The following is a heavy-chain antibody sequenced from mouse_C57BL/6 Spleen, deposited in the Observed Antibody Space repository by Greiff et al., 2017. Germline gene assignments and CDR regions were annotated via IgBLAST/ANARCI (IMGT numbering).Heavy chain of an antibody. J-gene: IGHJ3*01. Sequence: EVKLVESGGGLVKPGGSLKLSCAASGFTFSDYGMHWVRQAPEKGLEWVAYISSGSSTIYYADTVKGRFTISRDNAKNTLFLQMNSLRSEDTAMYYWARGCYGRNRGFAYWGQGTLVTVSA. CDR1: GFTFSDYG. CDR3: ARGCYGRNRGFAY. D-gene: IGHD2-1*01. V-gene: IGHV5-17*01. CDR2: ISSGSSTI.